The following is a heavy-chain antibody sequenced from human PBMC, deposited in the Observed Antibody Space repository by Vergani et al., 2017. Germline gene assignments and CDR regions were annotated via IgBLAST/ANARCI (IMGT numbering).Heavy chain of an antibody. CDR3: ARGPITGTTLFDY. CDR1: GGSISSSSYY. CDR2: IYYSGST. D-gene: IGHD1-7*01. V-gene: IGHV4-39*01. J-gene: IGHJ4*02. Sequence: QLQLQESGPGLVKPSETLSLTCTVSGGSISSSSYYWGWIRQPPGKGLEWIGSIYYSGSTYYNPSLKSRVTISVDTSKNQFSLKLSSVTAADTAVYYCARGPITGTTLFDYWGQGTLVTVSS.